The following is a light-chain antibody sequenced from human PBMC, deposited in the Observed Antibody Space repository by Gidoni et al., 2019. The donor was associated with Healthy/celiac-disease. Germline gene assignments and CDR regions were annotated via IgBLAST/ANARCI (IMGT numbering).Light chain of an antibody. J-gene: IGLJ2*01. CDR3: QSYDSSLSGSDVV. Sequence: QSVLTQPPSVSGAPGQRVTISCTGSSSNIGAGYAVHWYQQLPGTAPKLLSYGNSNRPSGVPDRFSGSKSGTSASLAITGLQAEDEADYYCQSYDSSLSGSDVVFGGGTKLTVL. CDR2: GNS. V-gene: IGLV1-40*01. CDR1: SSNIGAGYA.